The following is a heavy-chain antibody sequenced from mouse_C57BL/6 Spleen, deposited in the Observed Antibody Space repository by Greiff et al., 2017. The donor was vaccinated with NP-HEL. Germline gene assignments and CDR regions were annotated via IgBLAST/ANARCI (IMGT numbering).Heavy chain of an antibody. V-gene: IGHV3-6*01. CDR1: GYSITSGYY. J-gene: IGHJ4*01. CDR3: ARVGGYTGYAMDY. D-gene: IGHD2-2*01. Sequence: EVKLQESGPGLVKPSQSLSLTCSVTGYSITSGYYWNWIRQFPGNKLEWMGYISYDGSNNYNPSLKNRISITRDTSKNQFFLKLNSVTTEDTATYYCARVGGYTGYAMDYWGQGTSVTVSS. CDR2: ISYDGSN.